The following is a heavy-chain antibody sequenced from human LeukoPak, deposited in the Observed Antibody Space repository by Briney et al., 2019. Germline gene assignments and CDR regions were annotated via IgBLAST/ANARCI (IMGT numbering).Heavy chain of an antibody. J-gene: IGHJ4*02. D-gene: IGHD3-22*01. Sequence: SETLSLTCTVSGGSISSYYWSWIRQPPGKGLEWIGYIYYSGSTNYNPSLKSRVTISVDTSKNQFSLKLSSVTAADTAVYYCARAVFQKYYYDSSGYSFDYWGQGTLVTVSS. CDR2: IYYSGST. CDR3: ARAVFQKYYYDSSGYSFDY. CDR1: GGSISSYY. V-gene: IGHV4-59*01.